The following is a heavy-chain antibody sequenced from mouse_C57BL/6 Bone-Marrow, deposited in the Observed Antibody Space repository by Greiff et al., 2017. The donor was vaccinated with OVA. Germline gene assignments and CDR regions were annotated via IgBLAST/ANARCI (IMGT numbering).Heavy chain of an antibody. CDR3: ARWGYGRYFDV. D-gene: IGHD1-1*01. Sequence: EVQLQQSGPELVKPGASVKIPCKASGYTFTDYNMDWVKQSHGKSLEWIGDINPNNGGTIYNQKFKGKATLTVDKSSSTAYMELRSLTSEDTAVYYCARWGYGRYFDVWGTGTTVTVSS. J-gene: IGHJ1*03. CDR1: GYTFTDYN. V-gene: IGHV1-18*01. CDR2: INPNNGGT.